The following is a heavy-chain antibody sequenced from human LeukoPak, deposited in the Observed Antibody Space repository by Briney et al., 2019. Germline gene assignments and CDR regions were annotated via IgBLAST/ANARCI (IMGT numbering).Heavy chain of an antibody. V-gene: IGHV3-53*01. CDR1: GFTVSSNY. CDR3: ARQKGSLCGMDV. Sequence: GGSLRLSCAASGFTVSSNYMSWVRQAPGKGLEWVSVIYSGGSTYYADSVKGRFTISRDNSKNTLYLQMNSLRAEDTAVYYCARQKGSLCGMDVWGQGTTVTVSS. CDR2: IYSGGST. J-gene: IGHJ6*02.